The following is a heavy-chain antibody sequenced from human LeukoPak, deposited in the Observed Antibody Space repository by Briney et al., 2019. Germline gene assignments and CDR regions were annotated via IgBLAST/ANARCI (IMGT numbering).Heavy chain of an antibody. V-gene: IGHV4-4*02. CDR3: ARNYCSSTSCSEDY. CDR1: GGSISSSNW. D-gene: IGHD2-2*01. Sequence: SETLPLTCAVSGGSISSSNWWSWVRQPPGKGLEWIGEIYHSGSTNYNPSLQSRVTISVDKSKNQFSLKLSSVTAADTAVYYCARNYCSSTSCSEDYWGQGTLVTVSS. CDR2: IYHSGST. J-gene: IGHJ4*02.